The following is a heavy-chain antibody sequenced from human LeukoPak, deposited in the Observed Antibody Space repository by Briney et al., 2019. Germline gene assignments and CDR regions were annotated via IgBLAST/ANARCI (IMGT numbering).Heavy chain of an antibody. Sequence: GRSLRLSCAASGFTFSSYAMHWVRQAPGKGLEWVAVISYDGSNKYYADSVKGRFTISRDNSKNTLYPQMNSLRAEDTAVYYCASGSSWYLNLDYWGQGTLVTVSS. CDR1: GFTFSSYA. CDR2: ISYDGSNK. CDR3: ASGSSWYLNLDY. V-gene: IGHV3-30-3*01. J-gene: IGHJ4*02. D-gene: IGHD6-13*01.